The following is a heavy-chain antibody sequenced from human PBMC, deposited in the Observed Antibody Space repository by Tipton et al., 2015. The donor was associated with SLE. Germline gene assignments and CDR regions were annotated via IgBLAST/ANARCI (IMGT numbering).Heavy chain of an antibody. CDR2: ISSRSTYI. CDR1: GFTFSFSS. V-gene: IGHV3-21*04. D-gene: IGHD3-10*01. J-gene: IGHJ4*02. CDR3: AKVVYGSGSASATFGD. Sequence: SLRLSCAASGFTFSFSSMNWVRQAPGKGLEWVSSISSRSTYIYYADSVKGRFTISRDNSKNTLYVQMNSLRGEDTAMYYCAKVVYGSGSASATFGDWGQGTLVTVSS.